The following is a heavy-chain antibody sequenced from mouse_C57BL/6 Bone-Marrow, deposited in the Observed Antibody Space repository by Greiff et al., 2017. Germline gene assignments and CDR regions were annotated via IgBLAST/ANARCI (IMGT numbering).Heavy chain of an antibody. J-gene: IGHJ2*01. Sequence: EVKLQQSGPELVKPGASVKISCKASGYTFTDYYMNWVKQSHGKSLEWIGDINPNNGGTSYNQKFKGKATLTVDKSSSTAYMELRSLTSEDSAVYYCARPFITTVVATDYWGQGTTLTVSS. CDR1: GYTFTDYY. CDR2: INPNNGGT. CDR3: ARPFITTVVATDY. D-gene: IGHD1-1*01. V-gene: IGHV1-26*01.